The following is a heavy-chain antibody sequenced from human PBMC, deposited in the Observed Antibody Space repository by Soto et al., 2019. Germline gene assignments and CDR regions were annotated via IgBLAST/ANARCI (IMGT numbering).Heavy chain of an antibody. CDR3: ARDGCIASGCGMDV. Sequence: EASVKVSCTASGCAFSIFPISWVRQAPGQGLEWMGGIIPLFDTTNYAQKFQGRVTITADKSTSTTYMELSSLRSEDTAVYYCARDGCIASGCGMDVWGQGTTVTVSS. CDR1: GCAFSIFP. CDR2: IIPLFDTT. V-gene: IGHV1-69*06. D-gene: IGHD6-13*01. J-gene: IGHJ6*02.